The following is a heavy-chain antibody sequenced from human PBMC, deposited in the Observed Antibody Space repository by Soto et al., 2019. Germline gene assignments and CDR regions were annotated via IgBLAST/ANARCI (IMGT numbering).Heavy chain of an antibody. J-gene: IGHJ1*01. CDR2: ISTAHADI. CDR3: ARDLAYIREY. D-gene: IGHD3-10*01. V-gene: IGHV1-18*01. Sequence: QVQLVQSGPEVKKPGASVKVSCKASGYTFPSYGISWVRQATGQGLEWMGWISTAHADIGYAQKFQGRVPMTTDTSTSTAVMELRSLRSDDTAVYYCARDLAYIREYWGQGTQVTVSA. CDR1: GYTFPSYG.